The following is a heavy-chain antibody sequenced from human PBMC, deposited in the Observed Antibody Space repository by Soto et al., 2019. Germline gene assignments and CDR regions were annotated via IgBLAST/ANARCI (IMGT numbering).Heavy chain of an antibody. D-gene: IGHD6-13*01. CDR1: HYTFIRFG. V-gene: IGHV1-18*04. CDR3: ARDSGGAAAKPFDS. CDR2: ISANNGNT. Sequence: ALVTVSRKSSHYTFIRFGISWARQAPGQGVEWMRWISANNGNTNYAKKRNGRVTMNTDTSTSRAYMELRSLRSDDTAVYYCARDSGGAAAKPFDSWGQGTPVTVSS. J-gene: IGHJ5*01.